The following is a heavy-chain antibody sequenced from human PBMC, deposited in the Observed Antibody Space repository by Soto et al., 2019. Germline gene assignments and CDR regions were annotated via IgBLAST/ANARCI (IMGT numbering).Heavy chain of an antibody. CDR2: IYYSGRT. CDR3: ARSLGYCSGGSCHSVNWFDP. V-gene: IGHV4-39*01. D-gene: IGHD2-15*01. Sequence: PSETLSLTCTVSGGSISSSSYYWGWIRQPPGKGLEWIGSIYYSGRTYYNPSLKSRVTISVDTSKNQFSLKLSSVTAADTAVYYCARSLGYCSGGSCHSVNWFDPWGQGTLVTVS. J-gene: IGHJ5*02. CDR1: GGSISSSSYY.